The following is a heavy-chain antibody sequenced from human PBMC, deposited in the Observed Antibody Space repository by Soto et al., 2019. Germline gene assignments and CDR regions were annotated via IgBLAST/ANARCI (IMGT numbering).Heavy chain of an antibody. Sequence: QVTLKESGPVLVKPTETLTLTCTVSGFSLSNARMGVSWIRQPPGKALEWLAHIFSNDEKSYSTSLKSRLTIPKDTSKSQVVLTMTNMDPVDTATYYCARIPEYSSSWYFDAFDIWGQGTMVTVSS. CDR3: ARIPEYSSSWYFDAFDI. J-gene: IGHJ3*02. CDR2: IFSNDEK. D-gene: IGHD6-13*01. CDR1: GFSLSNARMG. V-gene: IGHV2-26*01.